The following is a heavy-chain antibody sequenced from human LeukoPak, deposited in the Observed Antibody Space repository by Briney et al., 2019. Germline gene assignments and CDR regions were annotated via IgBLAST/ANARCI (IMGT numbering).Heavy chain of an antibody. D-gene: IGHD6-13*01. CDR1: GFTFSSYA. Sequence: PGGSLRLSCAASGFTFSSYAMHWVRQAPGKGLEWVAVISYDGSNKYYADSVKGRFTISRDNSKNTLYLQMNSLRAEDTAVYYCARDRDSSSWGTFDYWGQGTLVTVSS. J-gene: IGHJ4*02. CDR3: ARDRDSSSWGTFDY. V-gene: IGHV3-30-3*01. CDR2: ISYDGSNK.